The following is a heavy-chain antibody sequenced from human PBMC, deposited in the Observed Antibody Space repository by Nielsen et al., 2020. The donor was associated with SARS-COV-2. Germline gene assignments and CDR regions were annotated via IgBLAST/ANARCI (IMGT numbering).Heavy chain of an antibody. Sequence: GGSLRLSCAASGFTFSSYGMHWVRQAPGKGLEWVAVIWYDGSNKYYADSVKGRFTISRDNSKNTLYLQMNSLRAEDTAVYYCAKSAMGGYYYGMDVWGQGTTVTVSS. CDR1: GFTFSSYG. CDR3: AKSAMGGYYYGMDV. CDR2: IWYDGSNK. J-gene: IGHJ6*02. D-gene: IGHD3-16*01. V-gene: IGHV3-30*02.